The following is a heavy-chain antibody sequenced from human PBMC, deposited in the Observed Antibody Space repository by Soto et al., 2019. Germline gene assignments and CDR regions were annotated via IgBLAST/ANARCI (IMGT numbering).Heavy chain of an antibody. J-gene: IGHJ2*01. CDR3: ARDRLGLWYFDL. D-gene: IGHD3-16*01. V-gene: IGHV3-48*02. CDR1: GFTFSSYS. CDR2: ISSSSSTI. Sequence: EVQLVESGGGLVQPGGSLRLSCAASGFTFSSYSMNWVRQAPGKGLEWVSYISSSSSTIYYADSVKGRFTISRDNAKNYLYLQMNRLRDEDTAVYYCARDRLGLWYFDLWGRGTLVTVSS.